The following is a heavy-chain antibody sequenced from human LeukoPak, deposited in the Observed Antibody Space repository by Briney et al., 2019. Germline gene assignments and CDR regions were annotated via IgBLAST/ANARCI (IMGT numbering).Heavy chain of an antibody. D-gene: IGHD2-8*01. J-gene: IGHJ4*02. Sequence: GGSLRLSCAASGFTFSSYAMSWVRQAPGKGLEWVSAIRGSSGSTYYADSVKGRFTISRDNSKNTLYLQMNSMRAEDTAVYYCAKDGGCTNGVCFILVFDYWGQGTLVTVSS. CDR2: IRGSSGST. CDR1: GFTFSSYA. V-gene: IGHV3-23*01. CDR3: AKDGGCTNGVCFILVFDY.